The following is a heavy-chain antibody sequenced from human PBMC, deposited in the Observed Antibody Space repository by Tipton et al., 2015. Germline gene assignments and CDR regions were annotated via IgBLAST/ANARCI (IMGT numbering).Heavy chain of an antibody. CDR2: TYDSGRT. J-gene: IGHJ4*02. V-gene: IGHV4-39*02. D-gene: IGHD2-15*01. CDR3: AREVRHCAGGSCYSLDH. CDR1: GASISSSNYY. Sequence: TLSLTCSVSGASISSSNYYWDWVRQPPGKGLEWIGNTYDSGRTSYNPSLRSRVTISADVSQNQFSLRLSSVTAADTAVYYCAREVRHCAGGSCYSLDHWGQEALVTVSS.